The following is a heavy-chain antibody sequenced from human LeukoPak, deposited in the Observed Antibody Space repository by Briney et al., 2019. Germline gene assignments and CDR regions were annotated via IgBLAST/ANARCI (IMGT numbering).Heavy chain of an antibody. CDR1: GLSFSRYW. J-gene: IGHJ4*02. Sequence: GGSLRLSCAASGLSFSRYWMNWVRQTPGKGLMWVSRISSDGRTTSHAGSVKGRFTISRDNAKNTLYLQMNSLRAEDTGVYYCAREGSDSLGFDYWGQGTLVTVSS. V-gene: IGHV3-74*01. CDR2: ISSDGRTT. D-gene: IGHD3-10*01. CDR3: AREGSDSLGFDY.